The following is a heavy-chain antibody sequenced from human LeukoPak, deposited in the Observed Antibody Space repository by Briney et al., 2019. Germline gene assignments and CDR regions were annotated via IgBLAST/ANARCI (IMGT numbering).Heavy chain of an antibody. CDR2: ISGDGTRT. CDR3: AKWPEGAMDYFDY. V-gene: IGHV3-23*01. CDR1: GFSFSSYA. Sequence: GGSLRLSCAASGFSFSSYAMAWARQAPVKGLEWVSAISGDGTRTYYADSVKGRFTISRDNSKNTLYLEMSSLRVEDTAIYYCAKWPEGAMDYFDYWGQGTLVTVSS. D-gene: IGHD3-16*01. J-gene: IGHJ4*02.